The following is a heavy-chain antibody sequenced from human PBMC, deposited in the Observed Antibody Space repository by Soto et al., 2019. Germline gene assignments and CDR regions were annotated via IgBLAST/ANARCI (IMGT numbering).Heavy chain of an antibody. CDR1: GGSFGGYY. V-gene: IGHV4-34*01. CDR3: ARCSGTWDPNWFDP. Sequence: SETLSLTCSVYGGSFGGYYWSWIRQPPGKGLEWIGEINHSGSTNYNPSLKSRVTISVDTSKNQFSLKLSSVTAADTAVYYCARCSGTWDPNWFDPWGQGTLVTVSS. J-gene: IGHJ5*02. D-gene: IGHD6-25*01. CDR2: INHSGST.